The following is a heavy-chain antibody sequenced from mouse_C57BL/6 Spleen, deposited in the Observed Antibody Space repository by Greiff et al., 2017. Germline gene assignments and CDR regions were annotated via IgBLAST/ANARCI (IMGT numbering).Heavy chain of an antibody. D-gene: IGHD1-1*01. Sequence: EVKLVESGGGLVKPGGSLKLSCAASGFTFSSYTMSWVRQTPEKRLEWVATISGGGGNTYYPDSVKGRFTISRDNAKNTLYLQMSSLRSEDTALYYCARHGDCYGSRGYFDYWGQGTTLTVSS. V-gene: IGHV5-9*01. CDR1: GFTFSSYT. CDR2: ISGGGGNT. J-gene: IGHJ2*01. CDR3: ARHGDCYGSRGYFDY.